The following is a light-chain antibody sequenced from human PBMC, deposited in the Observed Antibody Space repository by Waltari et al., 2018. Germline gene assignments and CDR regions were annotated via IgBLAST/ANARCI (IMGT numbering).Light chain of an antibody. V-gene: IGKV4-1*01. J-gene: IGKJ4*01. CDR2: WAS. CDR3: QQRSNWPRLLT. CDR1: QSVLYTSNNKNY. Sequence: DIVLTQAPDSLAVSLGERATITCESSQSVLYTSNNKNYLTWYQQKPGQPPKLLISWASTRESGVPDRFSGSGSGTDFTLTISSLQAEDVAVYFCQQRSNWPRLLTFGGGTKVEIK.